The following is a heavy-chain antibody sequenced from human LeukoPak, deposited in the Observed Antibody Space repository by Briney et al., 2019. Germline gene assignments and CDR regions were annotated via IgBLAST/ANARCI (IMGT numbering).Heavy chain of an antibody. D-gene: IGHD3-10*01. CDR3: ASGRPMVRGVIDY. V-gene: IGHV3-53*01. J-gene: IGHJ4*02. Sequence: GGSLRLSCAASGFTVSSNYMSWVRQAPGKGLEWVSVIYSGGSTYYADSVKGRFTISRDNSKNTLYLQMNSLRAEDTAVYYCASGRPMVRGVIDYWGQGTLVTVSS. CDR1: GFTVSSNY. CDR2: IYSGGST.